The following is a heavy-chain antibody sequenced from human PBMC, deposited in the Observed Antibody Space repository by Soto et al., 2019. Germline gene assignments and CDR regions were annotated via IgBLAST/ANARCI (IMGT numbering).Heavy chain of an antibody. CDR2: INHSGST. D-gene: IGHD6-13*01. Sequence: SETLSLTCAVYGGSFSGYYWSWIHQPPGKGLEWIGEINHSGSTNYNPSLKSRVTISVDTSKNQFSLKLSSVTAADTAVYYCARGRIAAAAYYGMDVWGQGTTVTVSS. V-gene: IGHV4-34*01. CDR3: ARGRIAAAAYYGMDV. J-gene: IGHJ6*02. CDR1: GGSFSGYY.